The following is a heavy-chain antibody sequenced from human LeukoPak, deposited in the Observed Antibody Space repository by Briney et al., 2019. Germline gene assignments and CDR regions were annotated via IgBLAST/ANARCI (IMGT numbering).Heavy chain of an antibody. V-gene: IGHV3-23*01. CDR1: GFTFSNYA. CDR3: GKTTVGYSSGRYPGWPVDY. J-gene: IGHJ4*02. D-gene: IGHD2-15*01. Sequence: GGSLRLSCAASGFTFSNYAMSWVRQAPGKGLEWVSGISGSGGSTYYADSVKGLFTISRDNSQEIVYLQLDSLRVEDTALYYCGKTTVGYSSGRYPGWPVDYWGQGALVTVSS. CDR2: ISGSGGST.